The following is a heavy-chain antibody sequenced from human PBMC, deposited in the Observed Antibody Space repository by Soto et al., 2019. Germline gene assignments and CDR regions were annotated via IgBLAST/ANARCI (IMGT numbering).Heavy chain of an antibody. CDR2: ISGSSSTT. D-gene: IGHD4-17*01. CDR3: APTRYDYGDDAVGY. Sequence: EVQLLESGGGLVQRGGSLRLSCVASGFIFDKYAMTWVRQAPGKGLEWVPSISGSSSTTYYADSVKGRFTISRDGSKNTLFLHMSALRAEDTAVYYCAPTRYDYGDDAVGYWGQGTLVTVSS. V-gene: IGHV3-23*01. J-gene: IGHJ4*01. CDR1: GFIFDKYA.